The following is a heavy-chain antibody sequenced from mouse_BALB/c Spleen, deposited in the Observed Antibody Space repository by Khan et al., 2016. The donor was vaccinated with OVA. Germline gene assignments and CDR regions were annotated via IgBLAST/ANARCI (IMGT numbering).Heavy chain of an antibody. CDR1: GYSITSGYA. D-gene: IGHD1-1*01. J-gene: IGHJ2*01. Sequence: EVELVESGPGLVKPSQSLSLTCTVTGYSITSGYAWNWIRQFPGNKLEWMGYISYSGVTSYTPSLKSRISITRDTSKNQFFLLLNSVTTEDTATNYWARGNYYGYYIDYWGKGTTRTGSS. CDR3: ARGNYYGYYIDY. CDR2: ISYSGVT. V-gene: IGHV3-2*02.